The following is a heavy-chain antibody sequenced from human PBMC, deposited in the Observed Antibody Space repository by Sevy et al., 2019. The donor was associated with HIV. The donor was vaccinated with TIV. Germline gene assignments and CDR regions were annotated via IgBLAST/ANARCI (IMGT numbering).Heavy chain of an antibody. J-gene: IGHJ4*02. D-gene: IGHD3-22*01. V-gene: IGHV3-30*18. Sequence: GGSLRLSCAASGFTFSSYGMHWVRQAPGKGLEWVAVISYDGSNKYYADSVKGRFTISRDNSKNTLYLQMNSLRAEDTAGYYCAKDFSTMIVVVITTAPDYWGQGTLVTVSS. CDR2: ISYDGSNK. CDR1: GFTFSSYG. CDR3: AKDFSTMIVVVITTAPDY.